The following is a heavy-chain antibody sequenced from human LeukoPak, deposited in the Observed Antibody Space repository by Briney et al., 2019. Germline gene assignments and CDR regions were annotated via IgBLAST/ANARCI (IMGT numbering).Heavy chain of an antibody. Sequence: PSETLSLTCAVYGGSFSGYYWSWIRQPPGKGLEWIGEINHSGSTNYNPSLKSRVTISVDTSKNQFSLKRSSVTAADTAVYYCARGGLSFYGSGSHYYYYGMDVWGQGTTVTVSS. CDR2: INHSGST. CDR1: GGSFSGYY. J-gene: IGHJ6*02. CDR3: ARGGLSFYGSGSHYYYYGMDV. D-gene: IGHD3-10*01. V-gene: IGHV4-34*01.